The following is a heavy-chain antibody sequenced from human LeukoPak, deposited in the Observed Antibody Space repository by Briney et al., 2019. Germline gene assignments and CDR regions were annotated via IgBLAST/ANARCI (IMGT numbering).Heavy chain of an antibody. J-gene: IGHJ4*02. CDR2: ISGSGAST. Sequence: GGSLRLSCVASGFTFSSYALNWVRQTPGKGLEWVSTISGSGASTYYADAVRGRFTISRDNSRNTLQLQMNSLRAEDTAVYYCARDSSSHYYFDYWGQGTLVTVSS. CDR1: GFTFSSYA. V-gene: IGHV3-23*01. CDR3: ARDSSSHYYFDY. D-gene: IGHD2-2*01.